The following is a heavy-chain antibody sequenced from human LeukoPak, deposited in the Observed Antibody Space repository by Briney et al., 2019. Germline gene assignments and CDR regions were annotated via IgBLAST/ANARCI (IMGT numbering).Heavy chain of an antibody. J-gene: IGHJ3*02. V-gene: IGHV3-23*01. CDR3: ASDTRGAFDI. D-gene: IGHD2-2*02. Sequence: GGSLRLSCAASGFTFSSYGMSWVRQAPGKGLAWVSAISGSGGSTYYADSVKGRFTISRDNSKNTLYLQMNSLRAEDTAVYYCASDTRGAFDIWGQGTMVTVSS. CDR1: GFTFSSYG. CDR2: ISGSGGST.